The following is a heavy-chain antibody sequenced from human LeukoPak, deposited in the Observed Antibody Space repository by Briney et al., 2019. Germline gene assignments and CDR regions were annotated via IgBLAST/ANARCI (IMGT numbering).Heavy chain of an antibody. CDR2: ISGSGGST. Sequence: SAISGSGGSTYYADSVKGRFTISRDNSKNTLYLQMNSLRAEDTAVYYCASKSGSYYNYFQHWGQGTLVTVSS. V-gene: IGHV3-23*01. D-gene: IGHD1-26*01. CDR3: ASKSGSYYNYFQH. J-gene: IGHJ1*01.